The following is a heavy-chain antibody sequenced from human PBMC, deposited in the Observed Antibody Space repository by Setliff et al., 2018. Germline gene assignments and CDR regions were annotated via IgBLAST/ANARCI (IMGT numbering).Heavy chain of an antibody. CDR3: ARSYSRSGKFLLDY. CDR1: GGSFSGYY. D-gene: IGHD1-26*01. J-gene: IGHJ4*02. CDR2: IIHSGST. V-gene: IGHV4-34*12. Sequence: KPSETLSLTCAVYGGSFSGYYWSWIRQPPGKRLEWIGEIIHSGSTNYNPPLKSRVTISMDTSKNQFSLKVPSVTAADTAVYYCARSYSRSGKFLLDYWGQGALVTVSS.